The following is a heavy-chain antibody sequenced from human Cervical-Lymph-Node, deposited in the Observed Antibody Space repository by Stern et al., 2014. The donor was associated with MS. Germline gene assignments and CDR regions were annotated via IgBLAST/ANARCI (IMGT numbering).Heavy chain of an antibody. Sequence: EVQLVESGAEVKKPGASLKISCKGSGYSFTSFWIGWVRQMPGKGLEWMGIIYPGDSDTRYSPSFQGQVTISADKSVSTAYLQWSSLKASDTAMYYCARHCAKREQCAFDYWGQGTLVTVSS. V-gene: IGHV5-51*01. D-gene: IGHD6-19*01. CDR2: IYPGDSDT. J-gene: IGHJ4*02. CDR1: GYSFTSFW. CDR3: ARHCAKREQCAFDY.